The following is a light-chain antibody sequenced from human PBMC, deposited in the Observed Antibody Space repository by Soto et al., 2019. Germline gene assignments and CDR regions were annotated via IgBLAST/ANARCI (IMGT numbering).Light chain of an antibody. V-gene: IGLV2-14*01. J-gene: IGLJ3*02. CDR2: EVS. Sequence: QSALTQPASVSGSPGQSITISCTGTSSDVGGYNYVSWYQQHPGKAPKLMIYEVSTRPSGVSNRFSGSKYDNTASLSISGLQAEDESYYYCYSYTSSSTWVFGGGTKLTVL. CDR3: YSYTSSSTWV. CDR1: SSDVGGYNY.